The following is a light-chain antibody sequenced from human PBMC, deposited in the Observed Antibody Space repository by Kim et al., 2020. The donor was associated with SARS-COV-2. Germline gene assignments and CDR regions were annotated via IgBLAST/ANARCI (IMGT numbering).Light chain of an antibody. J-gene: IGLJ1*01. V-gene: IGLV2-14*01. CDR1: SSDFGGYNY. Sequence: QSALTQPASVSGSPGQSITISCTGTSSDFGGYNYVSWYQQHPGKAPKLMIYDVSKRPSGVSNRFSGSKSGNTASLTISGLQAEDEADYYCSSYTSSSTPYVFGTGTRSPS. CDR2: DVS. CDR3: SSYTSSSTPYV.